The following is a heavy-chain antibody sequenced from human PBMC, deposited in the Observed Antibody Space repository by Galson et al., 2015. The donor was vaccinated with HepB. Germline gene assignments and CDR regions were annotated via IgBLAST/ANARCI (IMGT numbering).Heavy chain of an antibody. D-gene: IGHD2-8*01. J-gene: IGHJ6*03. CDR2: ISAYNGNT. Sequence: SVKVSCKASGYTFTSYGISWVRQAPGQGLEWMGWISAYNGNTNYAQKLQGRVTMTTDTSTSTAHMELRSLRSDDTAVYYCARATLGCTNGVCYNYYYYYMDVWGKGTTVTVSS. V-gene: IGHV1-18*01. CDR3: ARATLGCTNGVCYNYYYYYMDV. CDR1: GYTFTSYG.